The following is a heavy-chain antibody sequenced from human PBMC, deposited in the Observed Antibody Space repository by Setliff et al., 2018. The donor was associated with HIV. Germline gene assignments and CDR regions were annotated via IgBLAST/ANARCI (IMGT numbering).Heavy chain of an antibody. CDR3: ARAPTGATVAYYFDY. CDR1: GYSSTSYG. Sequence: ASVKVSCKASGYSSTSYGIAWVRQAPGQGLEWMGWISVYNGDTKYAQKLQDRVTMTIDTATRTAYMEVRSLRSEDTAVYYCARAPTGATVAYYFDYWGQGTLVTVSS. V-gene: IGHV1-18*01. D-gene: IGHD4-17*01. J-gene: IGHJ4*02. CDR2: ISVYNGDT.